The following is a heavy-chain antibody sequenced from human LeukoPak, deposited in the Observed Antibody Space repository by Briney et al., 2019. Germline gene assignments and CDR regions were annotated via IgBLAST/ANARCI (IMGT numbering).Heavy chain of an antibody. V-gene: IGHV3-30-3*01. CDR2: ISDDGSRQ. D-gene: IGHD3-10*01. CDR3: VKDRTGTYTLDY. Sequence: GRSLRLSCAATGFTFSNYAIHWGRQAPGKGLEWVAFISDDGSRQHYADSVKGRFTISRDNSKNTLNLQMNSLRGEDTAVYYCVKDRTGTYTLDYWGQGTLVTVSS. CDR1: GFTFSNYA. J-gene: IGHJ4*02.